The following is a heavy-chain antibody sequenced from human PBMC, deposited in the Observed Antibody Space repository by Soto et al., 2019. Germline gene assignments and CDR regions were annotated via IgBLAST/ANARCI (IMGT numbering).Heavy chain of an antibody. D-gene: IGHD3-10*01. V-gene: IGHV3-33*01. CDR3: ARGGNPSLNYGSGSYFDYYGMDV. Sequence: PGGSLRLSCAASGFTFSSYGMHWVRQAPGKGLAWVAVIWYDGSNKYYADSVKGRFTVSRDNSNNTLYLQMNSLRAEDTAVYYCARGGNPSLNYGSGSYFDYYGMDVWGQGTTVTVSS. CDR1: GFTFSSYG. CDR2: IWYDGSNK. J-gene: IGHJ6*02.